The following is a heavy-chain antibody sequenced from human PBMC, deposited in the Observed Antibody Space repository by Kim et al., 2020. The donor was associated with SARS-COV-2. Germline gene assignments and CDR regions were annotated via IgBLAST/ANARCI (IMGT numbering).Heavy chain of an antibody. V-gene: IGHV3-23*01. Sequence: YYAGSVKGRFTISRDNPKNTLYLQMNSLRAEDTAVYYCAKGTPWHEAFDYWGQGTLVTVSS. CDR3: AKGTPWHEAFDY. J-gene: IGHJ4*02.